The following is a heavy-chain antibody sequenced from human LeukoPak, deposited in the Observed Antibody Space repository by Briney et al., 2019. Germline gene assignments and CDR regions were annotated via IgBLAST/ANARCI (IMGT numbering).Heavy chain of an antibody. J-gene: IGHJ4*02. CDR3: ARVPIATVVTPIDY. V-gene: IGHV4-39*07. D-gene: IGHD4-23*01. CDR2: VYYTGNT. Sequence: SETLSLTCAVSGGSISSSSYYWGWIRQPPGKGLEWFGSVYYTGNTYYNPSLKSRVTISVDTSKNQSSLKLSSVTAADTAVYYCARVPIATVVTPIDYWGQGTLVTVSS. CDR1: GGSISSSSYY.